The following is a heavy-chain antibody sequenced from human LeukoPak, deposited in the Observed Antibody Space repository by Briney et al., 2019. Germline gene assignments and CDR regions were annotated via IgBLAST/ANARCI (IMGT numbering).Heavy chain of an antibody. D-gene: IGHD3-10*01. CDR2: VSWNIGNI. J-gene: IGHJ6*03. CDR3: ARDQVTGDYSFRYYYYYMDV. V-gene: IGHV3-9*01. CDR1: GFTFDDYA. Sequence: SVRPSWPPSGFTFDDYAIQSARLHPGGGLGWHSDVSWNIGNINYAQSVKGRFTISRDNAKNYLYLKMNSLRPEDTAVYYCARDQVTGDYSFRYYYYYMDVWGKGTTVTVSS.